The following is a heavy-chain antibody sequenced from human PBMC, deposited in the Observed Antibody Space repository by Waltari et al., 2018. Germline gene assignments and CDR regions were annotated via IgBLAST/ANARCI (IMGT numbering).Heavy chain of an antibody. CDR3: VRGAGTTI. CDR2: ISSNSDTK. CDR1: GFILSAHD. D-gene: IGHD1-1*01. J-gene: IGHJ4*02. Sequence: ELLLVESGGRSVQPGGSLRLSCAASGFILSAHDMNWVRQAPGKGLEWLAYISSNSDTKYYADTVKGRFTISRDNAKDSLFLQMNSLRAEDTAVYYCVRGAGTTIWGQGTLVTVSS. V-gene: IGHV3-48*04.